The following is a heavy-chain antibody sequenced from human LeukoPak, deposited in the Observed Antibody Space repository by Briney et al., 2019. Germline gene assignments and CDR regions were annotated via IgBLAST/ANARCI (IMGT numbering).Heavy chain of an antibody. CDR1: GYSFTTYA. D-gene: IGHD2-15*01. CDR3: ARDGTQWSFDY. CDR2: ISTGSGYT. V-gene: IGHV1-3*04. Sequence: ASVKVSCKASGYSFTTYAMHWVRQAPGQRLEWMGWISTGSGYTEYSHKFQGRVTITRDTSASTAYMELSSLRSEDTAVYYCARDGTQWSFDYWGQGTLVTVSS. J-gene: IGHJ4*02.